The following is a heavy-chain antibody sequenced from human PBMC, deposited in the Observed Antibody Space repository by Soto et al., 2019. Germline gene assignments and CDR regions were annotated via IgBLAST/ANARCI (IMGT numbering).Heavy chain of an antibody. CDR3: ARVGSSGWSPDY. J-gene: IGHJ4*02. CDR2: IFYSGNT. D-gene: IGHD6-19*01. Sequence: ASETLSLTCTVSGGSIRGHYWTWIRQPPGKGLEWIGYIFYSGNTNYNPSLKNRVTISVDTSKNQFSLKLSSVTAADTAVYYCARVGSSGWSPDYWGPGTLVTVSS. CDR1: GGSIRGHY. V-gene: IGHV4-59*11.